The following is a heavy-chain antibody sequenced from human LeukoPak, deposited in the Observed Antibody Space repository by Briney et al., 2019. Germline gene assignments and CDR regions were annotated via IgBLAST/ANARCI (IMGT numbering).Heavy chain of an antibody. V-gene: IGHV4-59*01. J-gene: IGHJ4*02. Sequence: SETLSLTCSVSDGSINSYYWNWIRRPPGKGLEWIGYIYYNGNTNYSPSLKSRVTMSVDTSKNQFSLKLSSVTAADTAVYYCARNDFWSGHYFDYWGQGTLVTVSS. CDR2: IYYNGNT. CDR3: ARNDFWSGHYFDY. CDR1: DGSINSYY. D-gene: IGHD3-3*01.